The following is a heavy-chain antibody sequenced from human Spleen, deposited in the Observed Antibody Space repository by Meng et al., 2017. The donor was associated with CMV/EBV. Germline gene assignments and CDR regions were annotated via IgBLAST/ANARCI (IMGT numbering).Heavy chain of an antibody. CDR1: GGSISSYD. CDR3: ARAPCSSTSCSPYYFDY. J-gene: IGHJ4*02. V-gene: IGHV4-59*01. CDR2: IYYSGRP. Sequence: SETLSLTCTVSGGSISSYDWSWIRQPPGKGLEWIGYIYYSGRPNYNPTLKSRVTTSVDTSKNQFSLKLSSVTAADTAVYYCARAPCSSTSCSPYYFDYWGQGTLVTVSS. D-gene: IGHD2-2*01.